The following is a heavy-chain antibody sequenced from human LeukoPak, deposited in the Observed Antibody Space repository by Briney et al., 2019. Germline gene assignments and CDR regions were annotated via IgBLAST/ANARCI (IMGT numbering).Heavy chain of an antibody. CDR2: IHYSGST. CDR1: GGSISIYY. CDR3: ARMGGYSGYATH. V-gene: IGHV4-59*08. J-gene: IGHJ4*02. Sequence: PSETLSLTCTVTGGSISIYYWSWIRQPPGKGLEWIGYIHYSGSTNYNPSLKSRVTISLDTSNNQFSLKLSSVTAADTAVYYCARMGGYSGYATHWGQGTLVTVSS. D-gene: IGHD5-12*01.